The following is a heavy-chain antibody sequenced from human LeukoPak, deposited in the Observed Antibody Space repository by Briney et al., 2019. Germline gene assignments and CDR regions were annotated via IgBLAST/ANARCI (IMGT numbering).Heavy chain of an antibody. CDR3: AKGGYYDSSGFPFDY. D-gene: IGHD3-22*01. CDR1: GFTFDDYA. CDR2: ISWNSGSI. V-gene: IGHV3-9*01. J-gene: IGHJ4*02. Sequence: GGSLRLSCAASGFTFDDYAMHWVRQAPGKGLEWVSGISWNSGSIGYADSVKGRFTISGDNAKNSLYLQMNSLRAEDTALYYCAKGGYYDSSGFPFDYWGQGTLVTVSS.